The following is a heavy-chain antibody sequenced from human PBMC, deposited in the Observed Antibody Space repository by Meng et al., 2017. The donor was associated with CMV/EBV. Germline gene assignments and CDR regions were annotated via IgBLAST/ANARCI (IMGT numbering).Heavy chain of an antibody. CDR2: IYHSGST. D-gene: IGHD6-6*01. CDR1: GGSISSSSYY. Sequence: GSLRLSCTVSGGSISSSSYYWGWIRQPPGKGLEWIGSIYHSGSTYYNPSLKSRVTISVDTSKNQFSLKLSSVTAADTAVYYCARDNGARPGRPYYYYGMDVWGQGTTVTVSS. J-gene: IGHJ6*02. CDR3: ARDNGARPGRPYYYYGMDV. V-gene: IGHV4-39*07.